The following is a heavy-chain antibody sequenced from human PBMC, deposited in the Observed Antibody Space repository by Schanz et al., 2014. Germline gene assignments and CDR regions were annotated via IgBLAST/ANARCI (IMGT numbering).Heavy chain of an antibody. V-gene: IGHV1-2*02. J-gene: IGHJ3*02. Sequence: QVQLVQSGSELKKPGASVKVSCKASGYTFTNYAINWVRQAPGQGLEWMGRINPNSGGTNYAQKFQGRVTMTRDTSISTAYMELSSLRSDDTAVYYCARNIIATARAYDIWGQGTMVTVSS. CDR1: GYTFTNYA. CDR3: ARNIIATARAYDI. CDR2: INPNSGGT. D-gene: IGHD6-13*01.